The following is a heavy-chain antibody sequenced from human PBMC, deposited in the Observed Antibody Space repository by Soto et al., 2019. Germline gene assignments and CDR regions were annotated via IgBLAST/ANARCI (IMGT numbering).Heavy chain of an antibody. CDR1: GSSINSSGYY. V-gene: IGHV4-39*01. CDR2: MFYGVST. CDR3: ARLPSRHLVDY. D-gene: IGHD3-3*02. Sequence: QLQVQESGPGLVKPSETLSLTCTVSGSSINSSGYYWGWIRQPPGKGLEWIGSMFYGVSTYYNPSLQSRVSLSVDPSKNQFSLYLRSVTAADTAVYYCARLPSRHLVDYWGQGTLVTVSS. J-gene: IGHJ4*02.